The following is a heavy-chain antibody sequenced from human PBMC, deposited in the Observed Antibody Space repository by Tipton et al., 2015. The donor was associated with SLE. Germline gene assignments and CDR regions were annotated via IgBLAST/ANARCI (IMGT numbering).Heavy chain of an antibody. CDR2: MYYTGST. Sequence: TLSLTCTVSGVSINDYYWSWIRQPPGKGLEWIGHMYYTGSTSYNPSLQSRVTMSVDTSKNQFSLSLRSVTAADTAVYYCARHRDCTSISCQANWFDPWGQGSLVTASS. V-gene: IGHV4-59*08. D-gene: IGHD2-2*01. J-gene: IGHJ5*02. CDR3: ARHRDCTSISCQANWFDP. CDR1: GVSINDYY.